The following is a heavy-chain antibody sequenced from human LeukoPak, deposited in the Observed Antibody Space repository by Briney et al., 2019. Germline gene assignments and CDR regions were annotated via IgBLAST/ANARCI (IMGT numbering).Heavy chain of an antibody. CDR3: AKGSQKIDY. CDR2: ISGIGVST. V-gene: IGHV3-23*01. Sequence: TGGSLRLSCATSGFTFSSYAMSWVRQAPGKGLEWVSAISGIGVSTYYADSVKGRFTISRDNSKNTMYLQMNSLRAEDTAVFYCAKGSQKIDYWGQGTLVTVSS. CDR1: GFTFSSYA. J-gene: IGHJ4*02.